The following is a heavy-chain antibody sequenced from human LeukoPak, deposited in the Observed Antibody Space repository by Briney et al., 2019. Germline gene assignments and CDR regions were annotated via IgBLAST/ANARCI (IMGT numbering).Heavy chain of an antibody. J-gene: IGHJ4*02. D-gene: IGHD4-17*01. CDR1: GYTFTSYY. Sequence: ASVKVSCKASGYTFTSYYIHWVRQAPGQGLEWMGWINPNSGGTNYAQKFQGWVTMTRDTSISTAYMELSRLRSDDTAVYYSARAGMTTVTPLGYWGQGTLVTVSS. CDR3: ARAGMTTVTPLGY. V-gene: IGHV1-2*04. CDR2: INPNSGGT.